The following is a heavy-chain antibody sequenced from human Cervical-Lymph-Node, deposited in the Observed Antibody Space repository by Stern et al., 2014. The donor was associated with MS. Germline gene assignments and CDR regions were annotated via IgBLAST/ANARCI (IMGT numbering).Heavy chain of an antibody. D-gene: IGHD6-6*01. V-gene: IGHV3-11*06. J-gene: IGHJ6*02. Sequence: QMQLVQSGGGLVKPGGSLRLSCAASGFTFSDFYMSWVRQAPGRGLEWLSYISSSGTYTQYADSVKGRFTISRDNANNSLFLQMHSLRAEDTAVYFCATQPRPTSNYYGMDVWGQGTTVTVS. CDR3: ATQPRPTSNYYGMDV. CDR1: GFTFSDFY. CDR2: ISSSGTYT.